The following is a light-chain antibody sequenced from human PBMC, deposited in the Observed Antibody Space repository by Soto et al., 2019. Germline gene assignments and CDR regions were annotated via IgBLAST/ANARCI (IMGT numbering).Light chain of an antibody. CDR1: QSVGTN. CDR3: QQYNTWTWT. CDR2: GAA. J-gene: IGKJ1*01. V-gene: IGKV3-15*01. Sequence: EIVMTQSPATLSLSPGERATLSCRASQSVGTNVAWFQQKPGQPLRLLMYGAATWASGIPVRFSGSGSGTDLTLTISSLQSEDFAIYYCQQYNTWTWTFGQGTKVEVK.